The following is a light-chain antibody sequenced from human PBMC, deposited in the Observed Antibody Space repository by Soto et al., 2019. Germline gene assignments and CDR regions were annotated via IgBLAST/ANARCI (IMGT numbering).Light chain of an antibody. CDR2: GAS. CDR3: QQYGSSPTT. J-gene: IGKJ1*01. V-gene: IGKV3-20*01. CDR1: QSISSD. Sequence: IVISQYPATPSVAPGERATLSCMASQSISSDLAWYQQKPGQAPRRLIFGASFRATGIPDRFSGSGSGTDFTLTISRLEPEDFAVYYCQQYGSSPTTFGQGTKV.